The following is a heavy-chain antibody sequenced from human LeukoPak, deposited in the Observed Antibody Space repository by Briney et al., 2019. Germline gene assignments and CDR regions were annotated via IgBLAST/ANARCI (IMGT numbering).Heavy chain of an antibody. Sequence: GGSLRLSCAASGFTFTNYVMSWVRQAPGKGLEWVSAISGSGGSTYYADSVKGRFTISRDNSKNTLYLQMNSLRAEDTAVYYCAKGSSYCSGGSCYWNYWGQGTLVTVSS. CDR1: GFTFTNYV. CDR3: AKGSSYCSGGSCYWNY. D-gene: IGHD2-15*01. V-gene: IGHV3-23*01. CDR2: ISGSGGST. J-gene: IGHJ4*02.